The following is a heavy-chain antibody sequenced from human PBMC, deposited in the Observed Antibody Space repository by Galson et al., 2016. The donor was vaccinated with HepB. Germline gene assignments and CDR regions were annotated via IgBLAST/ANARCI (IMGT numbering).Heavy chain of an antibody. CDR2: VSNIGST. J-gene: IGHJ2*01. Sequence: PLSLTCTVAGGSISSVGYYWNWIRQHPVKGLEWIGYVSNIGSTYYNPSLQNRVTISVDTSKNQFSLKLGSLTAADTDVYYCARDQDDSSGYAVDWYFALWGRGTLVTVSS. CDR3: ARDQDDSSGYAVDWYFAL. CDR1: GGSISSVGYY. D-gene: IGHD3-22*01. V-gene: IGHV4-31*03.